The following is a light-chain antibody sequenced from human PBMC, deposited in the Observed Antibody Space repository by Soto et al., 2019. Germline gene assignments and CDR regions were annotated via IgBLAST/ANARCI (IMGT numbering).Light chain of an antibody. CDR3: QQYNNWPIT. V-gene: IGKV3D-15*01. CDR2: GAS. CDR1: QSVSASY. J-gene: IGKJ5*01. Sequence: IVLSQSPDTLSLCPGERATLSCRASQSVSASYLAWYQHKPGQAPRLLMYGASRRATGIPARFSGSGSETDFTLTISSLRSEDSAVYHCQQYNNWPITFGQGTRLEIK.